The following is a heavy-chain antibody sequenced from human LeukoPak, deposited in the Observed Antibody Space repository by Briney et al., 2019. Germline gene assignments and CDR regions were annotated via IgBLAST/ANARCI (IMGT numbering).Heavy chain of an antibody. V-gene: IGHV4-59*01. Sequence: SETLSLTCTVSGGSISSYYWSWIRQPPGKGLEWIGYIYYSGSTNYNPSLKSRVTISVDTSKNQFSLKLSSVTAADTAVYYCARAGSSSSILYYYYYYGMDVWGQGTTVTVSS. CDR3: ARAGSSSSILYYYYYYGMDV. D-gene: IGHD6-6*01. J-gene: IGHJ6*02. CDR2: IYYSGST. CDR1: GGSISSYY.